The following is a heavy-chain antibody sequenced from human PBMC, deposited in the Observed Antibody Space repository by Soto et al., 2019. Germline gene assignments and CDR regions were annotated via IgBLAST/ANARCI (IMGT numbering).Heavy chain of an antibody. Sequence: QVQLVESGGGVVQPGRSLRLSCAASGFTFSSYAMLWVRQAPGKGLEWVAVISYDGSNKYYTDSVKGRFTFSRDNSKNTLYLQMNSLRAEDTGVYYCARGPSSSTYNWFDPWGQGTLVTVSS. CDR1: GFTFSSYA. V-gene: IGHV3-30-3*01. CDR2: ISYDGSNK. J-gene: IGHJ5*02. D-gene: IGHD6-13*01. CDR3: ARGPSSSTYNWFDP.